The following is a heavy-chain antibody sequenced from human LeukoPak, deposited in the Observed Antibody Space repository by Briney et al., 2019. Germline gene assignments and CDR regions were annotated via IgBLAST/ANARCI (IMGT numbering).Heavy chain of an antibody. D-gene: IGHD1-26*01. J-gene: IGHJ4*02. CDR3: AKDRRIVGADYFDY. Sequence: GGSLRLSCAASGFTFSDYYMSWIRQAPGKGLEWVSYISSSGSTIYYADSVKGRFTISRDNSKNTLYLQMNSLRAEDTAVYYCAKDRRIVGADYFDYWGQGTLITVSS. CDR1: GFTFSDYY. CDR2: ISSSGSTI. V-gene: IGHV3-11*01.